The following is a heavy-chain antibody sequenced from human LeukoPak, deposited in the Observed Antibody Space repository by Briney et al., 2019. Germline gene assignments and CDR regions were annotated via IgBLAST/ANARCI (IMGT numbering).Heavy chain of an antibody. D-gene: IGHD2-21*01. CDR2: IFYSGST. V-gene: IGHV4-59*12. CDR3: ARVGGDGPRRPPWFDP. Sequence: SETLSLTCTVSGASISNYYWSWIRQPPGKGLEWIGYIFYSGSTSFNPSLESRVTISVDTSKNQFSLKLSSVTAADTAVYYCARVGGDGPRRPPWFDPWGQGTLVTVSS. J-gene: IGHJ5*02. CDR1: GASISNYY.